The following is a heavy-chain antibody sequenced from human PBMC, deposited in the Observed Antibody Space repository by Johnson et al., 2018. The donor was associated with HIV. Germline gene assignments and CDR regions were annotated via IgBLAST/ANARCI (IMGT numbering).Heavy chain of an antibody. V-gene: IGHV3-53*01. CDR3: ARARTVVIARPDAFDI. CDR2: IYIGGNT. CDR1: ALSVSTNY. D-gene: IGHD2-21*01. J-gene: IGHJ3*02. Sequence: EKLVESGGGLMQPGGSLRLSCAASALSVSTNYISWVRQAPGQGLEWISVIYIGGNTYYADSVRGRFTISRDNSKNTLYLQMNSLKIQDTAVYYCARARTVVIARPDAFDIWGQGTMVTVSS.